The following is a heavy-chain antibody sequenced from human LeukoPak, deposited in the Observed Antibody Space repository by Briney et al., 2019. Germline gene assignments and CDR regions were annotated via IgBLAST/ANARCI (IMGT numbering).Heavy chain of an antibody. Sequence: GGSLRLSCAASGFTFSSYTMSWVRHAPGKGLEWVSVISASGAGTYYADSVKGRFTISRENSKNTLYLQMNSLRAEDTAVYYCAEGIFNPYYYMDVWGKGTTVTVSS. CDR2: ISASGAGT. D-gene: IGHD2-21*01. CDR1: GFTFSSYT. CDR3: AEGIFNPYYYMDV. V-gene: IGHV3-23*01. J-gene: IGHJ6*03.